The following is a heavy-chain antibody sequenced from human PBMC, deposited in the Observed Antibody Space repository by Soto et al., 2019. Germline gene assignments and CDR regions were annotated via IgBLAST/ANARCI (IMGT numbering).Heavy chain of an antibody. J-gene: IGHJ4*02. CDR3: ARVPGYYDSSGFIGFDS. D-gene: IGHD3-22*01. V-gene: IGHV2-70*01. CDR2: IDWDDDK. CDR1: SLTCGGMC. Sequence: SLTCGGMCVAWIRQPPGKALEWLALIDWDDDKNYSTSLKTRLTISKDTSKNQVVLTMTNMDPVDTATYYCARVPGYYDSSGFIGFDSWGQGTLVTVSS.